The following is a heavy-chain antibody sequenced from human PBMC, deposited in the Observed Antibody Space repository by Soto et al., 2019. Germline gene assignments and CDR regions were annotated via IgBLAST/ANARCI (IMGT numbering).Heavy chain of an antibody. CDR1: GFTFSDYY. CDR3: ARYPRGEIFGVSPSAC. J-gene: IGHJ4*02. V-gene: IGHV3-11*01. D-gene: IGHD3-3*01. Sequence: QVQVVEYGGGLVKPGGSLRLSYAASGFTFSDYYMSWISQAPGNGLEWVSYISSSGSTIYYADSVKGRFTISRDNAKNSLYMQMNCLRAEYTAVYYCARYPRGEIFGVSPSACCGQGTLVTVSS. CDR2: ISSSGSTI.